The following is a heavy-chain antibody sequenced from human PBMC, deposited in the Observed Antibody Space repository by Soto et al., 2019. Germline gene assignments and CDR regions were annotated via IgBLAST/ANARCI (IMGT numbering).Heavy chain of an antibody. D-gene: IGHD3-22*01. Sequence: GASVKVSCKASGYTFTSYDINWVRQATGQGLEWMGWTNPNSGNTGYAQKVQGRVTMTRNTSISTAYLELSSLRSEDPAVYYWANPQNSMNVVMDHALDIWGQGTLVTVSS. V-gene: IGHV1-8*01. CDR3: ANPQNSMNVVMDHALDI. CDR1: GYTFTSYD. J-gene: IGHJ3*02. CDR2: TNPNSGNT.